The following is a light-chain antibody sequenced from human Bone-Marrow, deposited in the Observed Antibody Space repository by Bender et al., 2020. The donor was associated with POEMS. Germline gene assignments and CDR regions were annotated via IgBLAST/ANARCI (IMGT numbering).Light chain of an antibody. CDR3: SSYAGSNTVI. CDR2: EVT. CDR1: SSDVGGYDY. J-gene: IGLJ2*01. V-gene: IGLV2-11*01. Sequence: QSALTQPRSVSGSPGQSVTVSCTGTSSDVGGYDYVSWYQQHPGKAPKLMIYEVTKRPSGVPDRFSGSKSANTASLTVSGLQAEDEADYYCSSYAGSNTVIFGGGTKLTVL.